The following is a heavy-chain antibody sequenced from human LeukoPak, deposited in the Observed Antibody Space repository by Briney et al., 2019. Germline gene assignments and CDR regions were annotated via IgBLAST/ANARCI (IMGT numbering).Heavy chain of an antibody. CDR2: ISGSGSST. CDR1: GGSSSSSGYF. J-gene: IGHJ3*02. Sequence: ETLSLTCTVSGGSSSSSGYFWGWISQPPGKGLEWGSTISGSGSSTYYADSVKGRFTISRDNSKNTLYLQMNSLRAEDTAVYHCAKGRYYYDNSDAFEIWGQGTMVTVSS. V-gene: IGHV3-23*01. CDR3: AKGRYYYDNSDAFEI. D-gene: IGHD3-22*01.